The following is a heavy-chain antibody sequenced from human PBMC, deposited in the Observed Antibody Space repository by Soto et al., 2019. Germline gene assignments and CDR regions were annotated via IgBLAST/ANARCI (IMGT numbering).Heavy chain of an antibody. CDR2: IYYSGST. CDR3: ARIYGGSFDY. D-gene: IGHD2-15*01. Sequence: SETLSLTCTVYGRSISSYYWSWIRQPPGKGLEWIGYIYYSGSTNYNPSLKSRVTISVDTSKNQFSLKLSSVTAADTAVYYCARIYGGSFDYWGQGTLVTVS. CDR1: GRSISSYY. J-gene: IGHJ4*02. V-gene: IGHV4-59*08.